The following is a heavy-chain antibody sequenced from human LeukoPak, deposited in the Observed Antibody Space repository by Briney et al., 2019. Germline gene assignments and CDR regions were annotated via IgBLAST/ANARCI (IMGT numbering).Heavy chain of an antibody. CDR1: GFTFSSYA. V-gene: IGHV3-23*01. CDR2: ISGSGGST. Sequence: GGSLRLSCAASGFTFSSYAMSWVRQAPGKGLEWVSAISGSGGSTYYADSVKGRFTISRDNSKNTLYLQMNSLRAEDTAVYYCAKWRGYSGSSLGGYWGQGTLVTVSS. D-gene: IGHD1-26*01. J-gene: IGHJ4*02. CDR3: AKWRGYSGSSLGGY.